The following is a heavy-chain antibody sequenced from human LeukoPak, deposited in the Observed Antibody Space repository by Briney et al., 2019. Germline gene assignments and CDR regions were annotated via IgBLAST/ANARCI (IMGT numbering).Heavy chain of an antibody. Sequence: PGGSLRLSCAASGFTFSNYAMSWVRQAPGKGLEWVSGISASGGTIHYADSVKGRFAISRDNSKNTVYLQMSSLRAEDTAVYYCARDNLLYCSGGSCYVDYWGQGTLVTVSS. CDR2: ISASGGTI. D-gene: IGHD2-15*01. V-gene: IGHV3-23*01. CDR1: GFTFSNYA. CDR3: ARDNLLYCSGGSCYVDY. J-gene: IGHJ4*02.